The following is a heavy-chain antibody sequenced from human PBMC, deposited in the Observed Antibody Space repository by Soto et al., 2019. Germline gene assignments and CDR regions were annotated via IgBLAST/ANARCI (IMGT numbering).Heavy chain of an antibody. CDR2: IYATGTT. D-gene: IGHD1-1*01. Sequence: PSETLSLTCTVSGVSISGFYWSWIRKSAGKGLEWIGRIYATGTTDYNPSLKSRVMMSVDTSKKQFSLKLRSVTAADTAVYYCVRDGTKTLRDWFDPWGQGISVTVS. V-gene: IGHV4-4*07. CDR1: GVSISGFY. CDR3: VRDGTKTLRDWFDP. J-gene: IGHJ5*02.